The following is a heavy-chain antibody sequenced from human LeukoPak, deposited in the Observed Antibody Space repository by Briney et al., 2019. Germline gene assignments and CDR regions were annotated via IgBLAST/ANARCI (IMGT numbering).Heavy chain of an antibody. Sequence: GGSLRLSCAASGFTFSSYWMSWVRQAPGKGLEWVANIKQDGSEKYYVDSVKGRFTISRDNAKNSLYLQMNSLRAEDTAVYYCARRTIGGYSYGLDPWGQGTLVTVSS. V-gene: IGHV3-7*01. CDR2: IKQDGSEK. D-gene: IGHD5-18*01. J-gene: IGHJ5*02. CDR1: GFTFSSYW. CDR3: ARRTIGGYSYGLDP.